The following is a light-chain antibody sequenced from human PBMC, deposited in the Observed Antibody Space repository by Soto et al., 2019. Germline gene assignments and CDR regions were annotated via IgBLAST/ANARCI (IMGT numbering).Light chain of an antibody. CDR3: QQYGSSGT. Sequence: EIVLTQSPATLSVSPGERATLSCRASQSVSSYLAWYQQKPGQAPRLLIYGASNRATGIPDRFSGSGSGTDFTLTSSRLEPEDFAVYYCQQYGSSGTFGQGTKVDFK. CDR1: QSVSSY. CDR2: GAS. V-gene: IGKV3-20*01. J-gene: IGKJ1*01.